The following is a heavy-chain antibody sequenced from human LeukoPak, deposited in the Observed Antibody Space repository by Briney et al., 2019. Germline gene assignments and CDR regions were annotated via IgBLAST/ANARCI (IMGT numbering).Heavy chain of an antibody. CDR2: IYYSGST. Sequence: SGTLSLTCTVSGGSISSSSYYWGWIRQPPGKGLEWIGSIYYSGSTYYNPSLKSRVTISVDTSKNQFSLKLSSVTAADTAVYYCARLTIFGVVIVNDAFDIWGQGTMVTVSS. CDR1: GGSISSSSYY. J-gene: IGHJ3*02. D-gene: IGHD3-3*01. CDR3: ARLTIFGVVIVNDAFDI. V-gene: IGHV4-39*01.